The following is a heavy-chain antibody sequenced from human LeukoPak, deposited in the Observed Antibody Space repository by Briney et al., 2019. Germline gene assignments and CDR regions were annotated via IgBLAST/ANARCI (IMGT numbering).Heavy chain of an antibody. Sequence: SETLSLTCTVSGGSISSYYWSWIRQPAGKGLEWIGRIYTSGSTNYNPSLKSRVTMSVDTSKNQFSLKLSSVTAADTAVYYCARVPALTIFGVVTYYYYYMDVWGKGTTVTVSS. J-gene: IGHJ6*03. CDR2: IYTSGST. CDR3: ARVPALTIFGVVTYYYYYMDV. D-gene: IGHD3-3*01. V-gene: IGHV4-4*07. CDR1: GGSISSYY.